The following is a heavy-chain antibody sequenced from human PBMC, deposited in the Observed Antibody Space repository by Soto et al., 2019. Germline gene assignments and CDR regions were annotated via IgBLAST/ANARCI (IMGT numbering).Heavy chain of an antibody. D-gene: IGHD3-3*01. CDR1: GFTFSSYA. V-gene: IGHV3-23*01. J-gene: IGHJ4*02. CDR2: ITGSGDNT. CDR3: AEDQRSFYDLWSGYFFDY. Sequence: EVQLLESGGGLVQPGGSLTLSCAASGFTFSSYAMSWVRQAPGKGLEWVSAITGSGDNTYYADSVKGRFTISRDNSKNTLYLQMNSLRAEDTAIYYCAEDQRSFYDLWSGYFFDYWGQGTLVTVSS.